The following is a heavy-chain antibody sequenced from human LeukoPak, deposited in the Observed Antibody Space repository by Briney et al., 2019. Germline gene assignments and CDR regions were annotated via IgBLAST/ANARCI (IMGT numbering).Heavy chain of an antibody. Sequence: SETLSLTCTVSGGSISSYYWSWIRQPPGKGLEWIGYIYYSGTTNYNPSLKSRVIISVDTSKNQFSLKLRSVTAADTALYYCAGGGVAVAGRVDYWGSGTLVTVSS. CDR1: GGSISSYY. D-gene: IGHD6-19*01. V-gene: IGHV4-59*01. J-gene: IGHJ4*02. CDR3: AGGGVAVAGRVDY. CDR2: IYYSGTT.